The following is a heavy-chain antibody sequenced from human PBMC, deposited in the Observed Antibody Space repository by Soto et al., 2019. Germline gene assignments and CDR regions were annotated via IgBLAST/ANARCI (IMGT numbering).Heavy chain of an antibody. CDR3: AKGRYDFWSPYYFDS. CDR2: TGLSGRTT. V-gene: IGHV3-23*01. Sequence: VGSLRLSCVASGLTFSVSAMTWVRQAPGKGVEWVSTTGLSGRTTYYGDSVKGRFTVSRDNARNSLYLQMDSLRDEDTALYYCAKGRYDFWSPYYFDSWGQGTLVTV. D-gene: IGHD3-3*01. J-gene: IGHJ4*02. CDR1: GLTFSVSA.